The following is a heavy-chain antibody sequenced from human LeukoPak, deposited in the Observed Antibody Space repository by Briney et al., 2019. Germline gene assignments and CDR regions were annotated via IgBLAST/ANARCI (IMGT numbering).Heavy chain of an antibody. V-gene: IGHV1-8*01. D-gene: IGHD5-24*01. CDR1: GYTFTSYD. CDR2: MNPNSGNT. CDR3: ARGRGRDPLKDYFEY. J-gene: IGHJ4*02. Sequence: GASVKVSCKASGYTFTSYDIDWVRQATGQGLKLMGWMNPNSGNTGYAQKFQGRVTMTRNTSISTAYMELRSLRSEDTAVYYCARGRGRDPLKDYFEYWGQGSVVTGSS.